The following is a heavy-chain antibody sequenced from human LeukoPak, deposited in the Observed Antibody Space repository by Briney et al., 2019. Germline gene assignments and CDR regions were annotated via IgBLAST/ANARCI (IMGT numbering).Heavy chain of an antibody. CDR3: ARDRSYYGSGNYGMDV. CDR2: IKQDGSEK. J-gene: IGHJ6*02. V-gene: IGHV3-7*01. Sequence: PGGSLRLSCAAYGFTFSSYWMSWVRQAPGKGLEWVANIKQDGSEKYYVDSVKGRFTISRDNAKNSLYLQMNSLRAEDTAVYYCARDRSYYGSGNYGMDVWGQGTTVTVSS. CDR1: GFTFSSYW. D-gene: IGHD3-10*01.